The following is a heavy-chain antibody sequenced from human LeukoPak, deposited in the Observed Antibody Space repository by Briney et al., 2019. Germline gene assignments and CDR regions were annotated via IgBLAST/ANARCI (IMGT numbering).Heavy chain of an antibody. CDR2: INPNSGGT. D-gene: IGHD1-26*01. CDR1: GYTFTVYY. Sequence: ASVKVSFKASGYTFTVYYMHWVRQAPGQGLEWMGRINPNSGGTNYAQKFQGRVTMTRDTSISTAYMELSRLRSDDTAVYYCAREVGYRGSGSYYFDYWGQGTLVTVSS. CDR3: AREVGYRGSGSYYFDY. V-gene: IGHV1-2*06. J-gene: IGHJ4*02.